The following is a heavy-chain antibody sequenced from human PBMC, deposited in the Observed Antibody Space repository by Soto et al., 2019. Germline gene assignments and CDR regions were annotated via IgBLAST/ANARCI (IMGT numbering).Heavy chain of an antibody. Sequence: ESGGGVVQPGRSLRLSCAASGFTFSSYGMHWVRQAPGKGLEWVAVIWYDGSNKYYADSVKGRFTISRDNSKNTLYLQMNSLRAEDTAVYYCARDGLGYCSSTSCYSYNWFDPWGQGTLVTVSS. CDR3: ARDGLGYCSSTSCYSYNWFDP. CDR1: GFTFSSYG. V-gene: IGHV3-33*01. CDR2: IWYDGSNK. D-gene: IGHD2-2*01. J-gene: IGHJ5*02.